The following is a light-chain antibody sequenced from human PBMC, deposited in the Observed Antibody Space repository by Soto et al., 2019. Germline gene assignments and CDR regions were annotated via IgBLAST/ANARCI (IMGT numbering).Light chain of an antibody. CDR3: HQYSFSPLT. J-gene: IGKJ1*01. V-gene: IGKV3-20*01. CDR2: DAS. CDR1: QSVTNNY. Sequence: EIVLTQSPGTLSLSPGERATLSCRASQSVTNNYLAWYQQRPGQAPRLLIFDASSRATSISDRFSGSGSGTDFTLTISRLEPEDFAVYYCHQYSFSPLTFGQGTKVEI.